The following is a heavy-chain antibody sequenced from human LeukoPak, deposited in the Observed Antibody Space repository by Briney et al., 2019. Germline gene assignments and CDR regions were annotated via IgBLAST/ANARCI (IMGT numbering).Heavy chain of an antibody. CDR1: NGSVTSHH. V-gene: IGHV4-59*02. J-gene: IGHJ6*03. D-gene: IGHD4-17*01. CDR2: VSYSRSS. Sequence: PSETLSLTCIVSNGSVTSHHWSWIRQPPGKGLEWVGYVSYSRSSNYNPSLRTRLTISVDTSKNQFSLKLSSVTAADTAVYYCARNPYGHHYYYYMDVWGRGTTVTVSS. CDR3: ARNPYGHHYYYYMDV.